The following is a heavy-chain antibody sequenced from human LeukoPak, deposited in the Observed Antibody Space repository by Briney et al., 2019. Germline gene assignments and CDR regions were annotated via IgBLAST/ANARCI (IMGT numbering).Heavy chain of an antibody. CDR2: IKSKTDGGTT. D-gene: IGHD1-26*01. CDR1: GFSFSNAW. V-gene: IGHV3-15*01. J-gene: IGHJ4*02. CDR3: TTRSFVGATVQRDFDY. Sequence: PGGSLRLSCAASGFSFSNAWMSWVRQAPGKGLEWVGGIKSKTDGGTTDYAAPVKCRFTISRNDSKHTLYLQMNSLNTEDTAVYYCTTRSFVGATVQRDFDYWGQGTLVTVSS.